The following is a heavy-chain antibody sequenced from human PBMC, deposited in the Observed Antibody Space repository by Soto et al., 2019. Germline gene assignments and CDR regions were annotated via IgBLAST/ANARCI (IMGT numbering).Heavy chain of an antibody. CDR3: ARDDSSGYESFDY. D-gene: IGHD5-12*01. Sequence: GGSLRLSCAASGFTFSSYGMHWVRQAPGKGLEWVAVIWYDGSNKYYADSVKGRFTISRDNSKNTLYLQMNSLRAEDTAVYYCARDDSSGYESFDYWGQGTLVTVSS. V-gene: IGHV3-33*01. CDR2: IWYDGSNK. CDR1: GFTFSSYG. J-gene: IGHJ4*02.